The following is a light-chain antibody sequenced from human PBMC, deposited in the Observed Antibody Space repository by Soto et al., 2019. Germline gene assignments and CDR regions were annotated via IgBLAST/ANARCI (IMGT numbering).Light chain of an antibody. CDR3: SSYAGSSVL. Sequence: QSALTQPASVSGSPGQSITISCTGTSSDVGRYDYVSWYQQHPGKAPKLMIYEVNNRPSGVSNRFSGSKSGNTASLTISGLQAEDEADYYCSSYAGSSVLFGGGTKVTVL. CDR2: EVN. V-gene: IGLV2-14*01. J-gene: IGLJ2*01. CDR1: SSDVGRYDY.